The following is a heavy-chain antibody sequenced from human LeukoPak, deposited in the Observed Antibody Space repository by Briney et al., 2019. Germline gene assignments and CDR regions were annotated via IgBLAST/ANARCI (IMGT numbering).Heavy chain of an antibody. Sequence: GGSLRLSCVASGFTFSSYWMSWVRQAPGKGLEWVANIKEDGSRKAYVDSLKGRFTISRDNAKNSLYLQMNSLRVDDTAVYYCARGGVAFAESVDWGQGTLVTVSS. J-gene: IGHJ4*02. D-gene: IGHD5/OR15-5a*01. CDR2: IKEDGSRK. CDR1: GFTFSSYW. V-gene: IGHV3-7*01. CDR3: ARGGVAFAESVD.